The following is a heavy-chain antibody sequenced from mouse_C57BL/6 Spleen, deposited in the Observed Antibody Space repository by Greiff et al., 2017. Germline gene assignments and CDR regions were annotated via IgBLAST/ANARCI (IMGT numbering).Heavy chain of an antibody. J-gene: IGHJ4*01. D-gene: IGHD2-5*01. Sequence: DVKLQESGGGLVKPGGSLKLSCAASGFTFSDYGMHWVRQAPEKGLEWVAYISSGSSTISYADTVKGRFTISRDNAKNTLFLQMTSLRSEDTAMYYCARAYYSNHYYAMDYWGQGTSVTVSS. CDR1: GFTFSDYG. CDR2: ISSGSSTI. V-gene: IGHV5-17*01. CDR3: ARAYYSNHYYAMDY.